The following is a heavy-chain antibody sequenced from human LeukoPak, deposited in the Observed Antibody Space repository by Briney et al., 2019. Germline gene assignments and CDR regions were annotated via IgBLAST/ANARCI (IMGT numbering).Heavy chain of an antibody. V-gene: IGHV4-34*01. CDR1: GGSFSGYY. D-gene: IGHD3-10*01. J-gene: IGHJ6*03. CDR2: INHRGST. CDR3: ARFGVMVRGVTHRDYYYYYMDV. Sequence: SETLSLTCAVYGGSFSGYYWSWIRQPPGKGLEWIGEINHRGSTNYNPSLKRRVTISLDTSKNQFSLKLSSVTAADTAVYYCARFGVMVRGVTHRDYYYYYMDVWGKGTTVTISS.